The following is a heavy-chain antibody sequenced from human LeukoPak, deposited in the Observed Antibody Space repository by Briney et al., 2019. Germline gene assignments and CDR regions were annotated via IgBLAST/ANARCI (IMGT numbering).Heavy chain of an antibody. Sequence: KPSETLSLTCTVSGGSISSYYWSWIRQPPGKGLEWIGYIYYSGSTNYNPSLKSRVTISVDTSKNQFSLKLSSVTAADTAVYYCARVPYYYGSGSYYGAFDIWGQGTMVTVSS. J-gene: IGHJ3*02. CDR3: ARVPYYYGSGSYYGAFDI. D-gene: IGHD3-10*01. V-gene: IGHV4-59*01. CDR2: IYYSGST. CDR1: GGSISSYY.